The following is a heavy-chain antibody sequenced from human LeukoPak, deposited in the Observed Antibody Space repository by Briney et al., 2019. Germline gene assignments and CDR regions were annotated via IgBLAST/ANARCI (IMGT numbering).Heavy chain of an antibody. CDR3: GRDSRATIITD. CDR2: INHSGST. D-gene: IGHD5-12*01. V-gene: IGHV4-34*01. J-gene: IGHJ4*02. CDR1: GGSFSGYY. Sequence: KPSETLSLTCAVYGGSFSGYYWSWIRQPPGKGLEWIGEINHSGSTNYNPSLKSRVTISVDTSKNQFSLKLSSVTAADTAVYYCGRDSRATIITDWGQGTLVTVSS.